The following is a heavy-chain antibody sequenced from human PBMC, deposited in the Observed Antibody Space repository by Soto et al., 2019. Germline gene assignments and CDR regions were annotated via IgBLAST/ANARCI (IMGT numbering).Heavy chain of an antibody. CDR2: IWYDGSNK. CDR1: GFTFSSYG. J-gene: IGHJ4*02. Sequence: GGSLRLSCAASGFTFSSYGMHWVRQAPGKGLEWVAVIWYDGSNKYYADSVKGRFTISRDNSKNTLYLQMNSLRAEDTAVYYCARDRGQWLVRNLFDYWGQGTLVTVSS. CDR3: ARDRGQWLVRNLFDY. V-gene: IGHV3-33*01. D-gene: IGHD6-19*01.